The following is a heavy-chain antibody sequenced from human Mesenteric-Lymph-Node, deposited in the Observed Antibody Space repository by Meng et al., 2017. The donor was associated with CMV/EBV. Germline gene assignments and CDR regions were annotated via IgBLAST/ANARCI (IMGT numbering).Heavy chain of an antibody. J-gene: IGHJ5*02. Sequence: GESLKISCAASGFIFTHYDMSWVRQAPGKGLEWVSVISGSGSTTYYADSVKGRFTISRDNSEYTLYLEMNSLRAEDTAIYYCARALCSADCPPWGQGTLVTVSS. CDR3: ARALCSADCPP. D-gene: IGHD2-21*01. CDR1: GFIFTHYD. V-gene: IGHV3-23*01. CDR2: ISGSGSTT.